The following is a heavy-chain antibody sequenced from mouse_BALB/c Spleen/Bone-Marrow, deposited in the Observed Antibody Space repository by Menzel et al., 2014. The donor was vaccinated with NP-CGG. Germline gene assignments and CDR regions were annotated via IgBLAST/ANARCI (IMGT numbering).Heavy chain of an antibody. CDR1: GFDFSRYW. CDR2: INPDSSTV. Sequence: EVKLVESGGGLVHPGGSLKLSCAASGFDFSRYWMGWVRQAPGKGLEWIGEINPDSSTVNYTPSLKDKFIISRDNAKNTLYLQMSKVRSEDTALYYCSRLGYYGGFAYWGQGTLVTVSA. D-gene: IGHD2-3*01. CDR3: SRLGYYGGFAY. J-gene: IGHJ3*01. V-gene: IGHV4-1*02.